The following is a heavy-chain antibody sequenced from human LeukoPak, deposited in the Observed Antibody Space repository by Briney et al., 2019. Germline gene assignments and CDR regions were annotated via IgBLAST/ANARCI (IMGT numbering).Heavy chain of an antibody. CDR1: GFTFSSYA. J-gene: IGHJ5*02. V-gene: IGHV3-23*01. CDR3: AKVGARRNIVVVPAASGWFDP. CDR2: ISGSGGST. Sequence: QPGRSLRLSCAASGFTFSSYAMHWVRQAPGKGLEWVSAISGSGGSTYYADSVKGRFTISRDNSKNTLYLQMNSLRAEDTAVYYCAKVGARRNIVVVPAASGWFDPWGQGTLVTVSS. D-gene: IGHD2-2*01.